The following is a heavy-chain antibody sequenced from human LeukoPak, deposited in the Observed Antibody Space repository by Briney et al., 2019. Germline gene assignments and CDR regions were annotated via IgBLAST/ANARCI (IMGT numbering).Heavy chain of an antibody. CDR2: IYYSGST. CDR1: GGSISSYY. CDR3: AKMKYSSSSWYFQH. D-gene: IGHD6-6*01. J-gene: IGHJ1*01. Sequence: SETLSLTCTVSGGSISSYYWSWLRQPPGKGLEWIGYIYYSGSTNYNPSLKSRVTISVDTSKNQFSLKLSSVTAADTAVYYCAKMKYSSSSWYFQHWGQGTLVTVSS. V-gene: IGHV4-59*01.